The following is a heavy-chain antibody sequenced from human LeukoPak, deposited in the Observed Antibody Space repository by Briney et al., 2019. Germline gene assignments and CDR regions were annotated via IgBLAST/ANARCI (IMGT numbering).Heavy chain of an antibody. CDR3: ARGRARDGSFPWLDS. V-gene: IGHV4-59*01. CDR2: IFYSGST. D-gene: IGHD3-10*01. Sequence: PSETLSLTCSVSGDSIGSYYWTWIRQSAGKGLEWIGYIFYSGSTNYSPSLKSRVTISVDTSNNQFSLQLRSVTAADTAIYYCARGRARDGSFPWLDSWGQGTLATVSS. J-gene: IGHJ5*01. CDR1: GDSIGSYY.